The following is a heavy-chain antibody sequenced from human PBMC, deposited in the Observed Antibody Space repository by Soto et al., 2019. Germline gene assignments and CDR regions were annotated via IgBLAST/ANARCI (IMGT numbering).Heavy chain of an antibody. CDR3: AREEGCTNGVCYLYYYYGMDV. Sequence: PGGSLRLSCAASGFTFSSYSMNWVRQAPGKGLEWVSSMSSSSSYIYYADSVKGRFTISRDNAKNSLYPQMNSLSAEDTAVYYCAREEGCTNGVCYLYYYYGMDVWGQGTTVTVSS. V-gene: IGHV3-21*01. J-gene: IGHJ6*02. CDR1: GFTFSSYS. D-gene: IGHD2-8*01. CDR2: MSSSSSYI.